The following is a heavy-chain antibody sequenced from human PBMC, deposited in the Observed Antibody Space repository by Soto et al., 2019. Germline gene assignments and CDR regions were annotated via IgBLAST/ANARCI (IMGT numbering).Heavy chain of an antibody. Sequence: GGSLRLSCEVSGFTFSDHYMDWVRQAPGKGLEWVGRSRNKAISFSTAYAPSVKGRFTISIDDSKSSLYLQMNSLKTDDTAVYYCTRIAYNYGPGDYWGQGTLVTVSS. V-gene: IGHV3-72*01. D-gene: IGHD2-21*01. CDR1: GFTFSDHY. J-gene: IGHJ4*02. CDR3: TRIAYNYGPGDY. CDR2: SRNKAISFST.